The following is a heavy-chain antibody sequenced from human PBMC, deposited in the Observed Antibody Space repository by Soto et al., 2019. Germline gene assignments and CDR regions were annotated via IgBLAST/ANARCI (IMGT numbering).Heavy chain of an antibody. Sequence: ASETLSLTCTVSGGSISSSSYYWGWIRQPPGKGLEWIGSIFYSGTTYYNPSLKSRVTISVDTSKNQFSLKLSSVTAADTAVYYCARYYYDSSGYYLHGMDVWGQGTTVTVSS. J-gene: IGHJ6*02. CDR2: IFYSGTT. CDR1: GGSISSSSYY. D-gene: IGHD3-22*01. CDR3: ARYYYDSSGYYLHGMDV. V-gene: IGHV4-39*01.